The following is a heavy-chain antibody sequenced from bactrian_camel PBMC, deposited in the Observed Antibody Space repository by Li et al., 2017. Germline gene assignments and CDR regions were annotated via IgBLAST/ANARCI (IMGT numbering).Heavy chain of an antibody. J-gene: IGHJ4*01. V-gene: IGHV3S40*01. Sequence: DVQLVESGGGSVQDGGSLRLSCAARTGTFRSACMGWIRQVSGKEREGVASIDSDGETTYADSVKGRFIISRDNAKDTLYLQMNSLKIEDTAVYYCALGSSRQATMTARGKGTQVTVS. CDR1: TGTFRSAC. D-gene: IGHD3*01. CDR2: IDSDGETT.